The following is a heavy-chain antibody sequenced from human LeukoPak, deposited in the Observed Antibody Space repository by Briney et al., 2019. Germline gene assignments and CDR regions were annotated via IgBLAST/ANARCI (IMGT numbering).Heavy chain of an antibody. Sequence: SETLSLTCTVSGGSISSYYWSWIRQPAGKGLERIGRIYTRGSTNYNPSLKSRVTMSVDTSKNQFSLNLSSVTAADTAVYYCARGRDYGDYGRYYYYMDVWGKGTTVTISS. J-gene: IGHJ6*03. CDR1: GGSISSYY. CDR2: IYTRGST. CDR3: ARGRDYGDYGRYYYYMDV. D-gene: IGHD4-17*01. V-gene: IGHV4-4*07.